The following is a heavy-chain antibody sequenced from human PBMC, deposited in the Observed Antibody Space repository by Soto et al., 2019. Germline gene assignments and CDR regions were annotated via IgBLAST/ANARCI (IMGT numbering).Heavy chain of an antibody. D-gene: IGHD5-12*01. CDR1: GFTFSSYA. CDR3: ARDPGGYDPFYYFDY. Sequence: QVQLVESGGGVVQPGRSLRRSWAASGFTFSSYAMHWVRQAPGKGLEWVAVISYDGSNKYYADSVKGRFTISRDNSKNTLYLQMNSLRSEDTAVYYCARDPGGYDPFYYFDYWGQGTLVTVSS. J-gene: IGHJ4*02. CDR2: ISYDGSNK. V-gene: IGHV3-30-3*01.